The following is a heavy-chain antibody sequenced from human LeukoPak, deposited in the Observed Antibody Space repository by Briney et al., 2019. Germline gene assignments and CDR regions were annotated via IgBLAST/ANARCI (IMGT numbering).Heavy chain of an antibody. Sequence: GESLRISCQGSGYSFTSYWISWVRQMPGKGLEWMGRIDPSDSYTNYRPSFQGHVTISGDVSISTVYLQWSGLKASDSAMYYCARHTTGWAYGFDLWGQGTMVTISS. J-gene: IGHJ3*01. D-gene: IGHD6-19*01. V-gene: IGHV5-10-1*01. CDR3: ARHTTGWAYGFDL. CDR2: IDPSDSYT. CDR1: GYSFTSYW.